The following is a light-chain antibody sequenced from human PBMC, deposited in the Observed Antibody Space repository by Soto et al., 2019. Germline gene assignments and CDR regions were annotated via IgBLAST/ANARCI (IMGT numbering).Light chain of an antibody. CDR1: SSDVGAFNY. CDR3: SSFVDGSSYV. J-gene: IGLJ1*01. Sequence: QSVLTQPPSVSGSPGQSVTISCTGTSSDVGAFNYVSWYQHHAGKVPKFLIYEVNKRPSGVPDRFSGSKSGNTASLTVSGLQPEDEAEYFCSSFVDGSSYVFGTGTKVTGL. V-gene: IGLV2-8*01. CDR2: EVN.